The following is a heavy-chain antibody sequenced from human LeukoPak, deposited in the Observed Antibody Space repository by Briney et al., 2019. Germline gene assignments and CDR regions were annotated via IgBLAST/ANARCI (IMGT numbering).Heavy chain of an antibody. Sequence: PSETLSLTCTVSGGSISSYYWSWIRQPPGKGLEWIGYIYYSGSTDYNPSLKSRVTISVDTSKNQFSLKLSSVTAADTAVYYCARDNYYDIFPHYYGMDVWGKGTTVTVSS. J-gene: IGHJ6*04. D-gene: IGHD3-9*01. V-gene: IGHV4-59*01. CDR2: IYYSGST. CDR3: ARDNYYDIFPHYYGMDV. CDR1: GGSISSYY.